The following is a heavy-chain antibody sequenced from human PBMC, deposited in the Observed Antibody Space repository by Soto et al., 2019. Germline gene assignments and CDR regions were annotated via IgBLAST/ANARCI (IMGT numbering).Heavy chain of an antibody. CDR3: ARDGGVIGSSWDAKWFDH. D-gene: IGHD6-13*01. V-gene: IGHV4-59*11. Sequence: QIQLQESGPGLVKPSETLSLTCTVSGGSITSHYWCWIRQPPGKGLEWIGYIHYSGSTRYNPSLKSRVTMSADTSKTQFSLKFTSVTAADTAVYYCARDGGVIGSSWDAKWFDHWGQGTLVTVSS. J-gene: IGHJ5*02. CDR2: IHYSGST. CDR1: GGSITSHY.